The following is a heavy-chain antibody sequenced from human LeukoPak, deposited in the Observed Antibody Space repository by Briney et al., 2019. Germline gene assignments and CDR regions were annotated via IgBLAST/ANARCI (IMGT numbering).Heavy chain of an antibody. CDR1: CVPLSSGVYY. D-gene: IGHD1-14*01. CDR3: ARDSTRPEDRPGQFGT. Sequence: SETLPVPCTVSCVPLSSGVYYWSWTRQHQRTGLEGVEYIDPSTSTYYNPTLKSRLTISVDTSKNQFSVRLRPVTAADTAVYYRARDSTRPEDRPGQFGTWGQGTLVTVSP. V-gene: IGHV4-31*03. CDR2: IDPSTST. J-gene: IGHJ5*02.